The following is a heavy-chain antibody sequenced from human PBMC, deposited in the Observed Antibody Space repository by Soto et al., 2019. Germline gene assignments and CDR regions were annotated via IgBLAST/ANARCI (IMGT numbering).Heavy chain of an antibody. CDR2: IWYDGSNK. J-gene: IGHJ4*02. CDR3: ARGSRSSGDFWSGYSHYFDY. Sequence: PGGSLRLSCAASGVTFSIYGMHGVLQATGKGLEWVAVIWYDGSNKYYADSVKGRFTISRDNSKNTLYLQMNSLRAEDTAVYYCARGSRSSGDFWSGYSHYFDYWGQGTLVTVSS. V-gene: IGHV3-33*01. CDR1: GVTFSIYG. D-gene: IGHD3-3*01.